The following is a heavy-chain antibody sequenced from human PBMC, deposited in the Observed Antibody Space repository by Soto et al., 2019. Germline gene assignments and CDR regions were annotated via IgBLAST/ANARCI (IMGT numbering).Heavy chain of an antibody. J-gene: IGHJ6*02. CDR3: ARPPAPYSGYDPYYYGMDV. CDR1: GFTLSSYG. V-gene: IGHV3-33*01. D-gene: IGHD5-12*01. Sequence: PGGSLRLSCAASGFTLSSYGMHWVRQAPGKGLEWVAVIWYDGSNKYYADSVKGRFTISRDNSKNTLYLQMNSLRAEDTAVYYCARPPAPYSGYDPYYYGMDVWGQGTTVTVSS. CDR2: IWYDGSNK.